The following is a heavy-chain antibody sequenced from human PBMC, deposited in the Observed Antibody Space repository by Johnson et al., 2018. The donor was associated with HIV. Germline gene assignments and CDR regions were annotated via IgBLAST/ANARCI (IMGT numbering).Heavy chain of an antibody. Sequence: TFSTNWMHWVRQAPGKGLVWVSRINSDGSSTSYAESVKGRFTISRDNAKNTLYLQMDSLGAEDTAVYYCAKDQSHCYTSLSWCAFDIWGQGTMVTVSS. J-gene: IGHJ3*02. D-gene: IGHD2-2*02. V-gene: IGHV3-74*01. CDR3: AKDQSHCYTSLSWCAFDI. CDR1: TFSTNW. CDR2: INSDGSST.